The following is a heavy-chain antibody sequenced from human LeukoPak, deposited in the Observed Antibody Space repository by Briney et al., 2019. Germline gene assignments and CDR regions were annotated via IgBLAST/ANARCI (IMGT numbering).Heavy chain of an antibody. D-gene: IGHD5-12*01. V-gene: IGHV3-21*01. J-gene: IGHJ4*02. CDR2: ISSSSSYI. CDR1: GFTFSNYD. CDR3: ARGDEKATITALDS. Sequence: GGSLRLSCAASGFTFSNYDMHWVRQAPGKGLEWVSAISSSSSYIYYADSIKGRFTISRDNAENSLYLQMNSLRAVDTAVYFCARGDEKATITALDSWGQGTLVTVSS.